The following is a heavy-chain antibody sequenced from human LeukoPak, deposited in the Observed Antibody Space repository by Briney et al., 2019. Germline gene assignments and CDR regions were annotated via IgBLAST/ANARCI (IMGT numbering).Heavy chain of an antibody. CDR1: GDSISSYY. CDR3: ARNRHFDY. D-gene: IGHD1-14*01. CDR2: IYYSGST. J-gene: IGHJ4*02. Sequence: SETLSPTCTVPGDSISSYYWSWIRQPPGKGLEWIGNIYYSGSTDYNPSLKSRITISVDTSKNQFSLKLSSVTAADTAVYYCARNRHFDYWGQGTLVTVSS. V-gene: IGHV4-59*01.